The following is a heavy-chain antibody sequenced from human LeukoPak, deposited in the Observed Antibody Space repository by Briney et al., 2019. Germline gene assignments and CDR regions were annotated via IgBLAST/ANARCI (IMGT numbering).Heavy chain of an antibody. Sequence: PSETLSLTCTVSGGSNSSYYWSWIRQPAGKGLEWIGRIYSSGSTDYNPSLKSRVTMSVDTSKNKFSLKLSSVTAADTAVYYCARDSGTTGEVKFDPWGQGTLVTVPS. CDR2: IYSSGST. V-gene: IGHV4-4*07. CDR1: GGSNSSYY. D-gene: IGHD3-10*01. CDR3: ARDSGTTGEVKFDP. J-gene: IGHJ5*02.